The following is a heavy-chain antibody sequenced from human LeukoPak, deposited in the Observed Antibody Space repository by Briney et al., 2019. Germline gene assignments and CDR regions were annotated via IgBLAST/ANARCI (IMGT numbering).Heavy chain of an antibody. J-gene: IGHJ4*02. CDR3: ARGRLTASDY. V-gene: IGHV4-39*01. D-gene: IGHD3-16*01. CDR1: GGSISSSSYY. Sequence: SETLSLTCTVSGGSISSSSYYWGWIRQPPGKGLEWIGSMYYSGGTYYNPSLKSRVTISVETSKNQFSLKLSSVTAADTAVYYCARGRLTASDYWGQGTLVTVSS. CDR2: MYYSGGT.